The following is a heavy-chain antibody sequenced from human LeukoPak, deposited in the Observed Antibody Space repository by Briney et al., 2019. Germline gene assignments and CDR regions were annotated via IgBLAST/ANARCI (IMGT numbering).Heavy chain of an antibody. CDR1: GFIFTNYG. Sequence: GGSLRLSCAASGFIFTNYGMDWVRQAPGKGLEWVSGVSGRDGRTYYADSVKGRFTASRDNSRGTLHLQMSSLRAEDTALYYCSSCMSFTCYRPFDFWGQGTLVTVSS. CDR2: VSGRDGRT. CDR3: SSCMSFTCYRPFDF. J-gene: IGHJ4*02. D-gene: IGHD2/OR15-2a*01. V-gene: IGHV3-23*01.